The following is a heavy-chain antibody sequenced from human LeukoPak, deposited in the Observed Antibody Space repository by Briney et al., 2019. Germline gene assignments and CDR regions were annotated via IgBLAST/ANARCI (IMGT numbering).Heavy chain of an antibody. CDR1: GFTFSSYW. J-gene: IGHJ4*02. V-gene: IGHV3-7*01. CDR2: IKQDESEK. CDR3: ARDLGQWEKVNYFDY. Sequence: PGGSLRLSCAASGFTFSSYWMSWVRQAPGKGLEWVANIKQDESEKYYVDSVKGRFTISRDNAKNSLYLQMNSRRAEDTAVYYCARDLGQWEKVNYFDYWGQGTLVTVSS. D-gene: IGHD1-26*01.